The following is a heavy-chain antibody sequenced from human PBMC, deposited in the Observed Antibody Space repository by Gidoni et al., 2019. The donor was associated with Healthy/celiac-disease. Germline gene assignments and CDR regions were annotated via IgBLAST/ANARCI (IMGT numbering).Heavy chain of an antibody. D-gene: IGHD3-16*01. J-gene: IGHJ6*02. CDR2: ISYDGSNK. V-gene: IGHV3-30-3*01. CDR1: GFTFSSYA. Sequence: QVQLVESGGGVVQPGRSLRLSCAASGFTFSSYAMHWVRQAPGKGLEWVAVISYDGSNKYYADSVKGRFTISRDNSKNTLYLQMNSLRAEDTAVYYCARVWETKYYGMDVWGQGTTVTVSS. CDR3: ARVWETKYYGMDV.